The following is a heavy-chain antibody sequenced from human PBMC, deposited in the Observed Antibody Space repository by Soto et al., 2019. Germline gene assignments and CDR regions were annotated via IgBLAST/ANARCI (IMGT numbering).Heavy chain of an antibody. CDR1: GGSISSYY. J-gene: IGHJ4*02. Sequence: PSETLSLTCTVSGGSISSYYWSWIRQPPGKGLEWIGYIYYSGSTNYNPSLKSRVTISVDTSKNQFSLNLSSVTAADTAVYYCATLTVTTSFYFDDWGQGTLVTVSS. CDR3: ATLTVTTSFYFDD. CDR2: IYYSGST. D-gene: IGHD4-17*01. V-gene: IGHV4-59*08.